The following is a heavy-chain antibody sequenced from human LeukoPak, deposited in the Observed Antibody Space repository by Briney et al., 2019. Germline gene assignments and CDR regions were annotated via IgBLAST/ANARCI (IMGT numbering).Heavy chain of an antibody. CDR1: GVSISSGSCY. CDR3: ARQLSGGDYDYFDY. V-gene: IGHV4-39*01. J-gene: IGHJ4*02. D-gene: IGHD4-17*01. Sequence: SETLPLTCTVSGVSISSGSCYWGWIRQPPGKGLEWIGSIYYSGNTYYNPSLKSRVTISVDTSKNQFSLKLSSVTAADTAVYYCARQLSGGDYDYFDYWGQGTLVTVSS. CDR2: IYYSGNT.